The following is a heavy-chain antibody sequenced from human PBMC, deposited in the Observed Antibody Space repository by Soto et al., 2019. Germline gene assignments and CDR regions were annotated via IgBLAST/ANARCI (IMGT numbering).Heavy chain of an antibody. CDR3: AKLTTSNYYYYYGMDV. Sequence: GGSLRLSCAASGFTFSSYAMSWVRQAPGKGLEWVSAISGSGGSTYYADSVKGRFTISRDNSKNTLYLQMNSLRAEDTAVYYWAKLTTSNYYYYYGMDVWGQGTTVTVSS. CDR2: ISGSGGST. J-gene: IGHJ6*02. CDR1: GFTFSSYA. V-gene: IGHV3-23*01. D-gene: IGHD4-4*01.